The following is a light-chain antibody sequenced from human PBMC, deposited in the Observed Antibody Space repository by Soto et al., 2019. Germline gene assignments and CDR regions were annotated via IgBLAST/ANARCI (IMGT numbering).Light chain of an antibody. Sequence: QPVLTQSPSASASLGASVKLTCTLSSGHITYDITWHQQQPEKGPRYLMKVRADGSHTKGDGIPDRFSGSTSGAERYLTISGLRSEDEADYYCQTWDTDYRIFGGGTKLTVL. CDR2: VRADGSH. V-gene: IGLV4-69*02. J-gene: IGLJ2*01. CDR1: SGHITYD. CDR3: QTWDTDYRI.